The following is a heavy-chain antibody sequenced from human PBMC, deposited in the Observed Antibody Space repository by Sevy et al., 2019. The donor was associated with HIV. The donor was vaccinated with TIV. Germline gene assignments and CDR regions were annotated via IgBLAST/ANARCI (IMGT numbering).Heavy chain of an antibody. D-gene: IGHD3-3*01. Sequence: GGSLRLSCAASGFTFSSYWMSWVRQAPGKGLEWVANIKQDGSEKYYVDSVKGRFTISRDNAKNSLYLQMNSLRAEDTAVYYCARDKIRFLEWLGSASDYWGQGTLVTVSS. V-gene: IGHV3-7*03. CDR2: IKQDGSEK. CDR1: GFTFSSYW. CDR3: ARDKIRFLEWLGSASDY. J-gene: IGHJ4*02.